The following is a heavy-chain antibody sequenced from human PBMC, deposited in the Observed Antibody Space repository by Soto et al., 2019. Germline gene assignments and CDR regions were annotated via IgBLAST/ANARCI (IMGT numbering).Heavy chain of an antibody. J-gene: IGHJ5*02. D-gene: IGHD7-27*01. Sequence: EVQLVESGGGLVEPGGSLRLSCTASGFTFSTYSMNWVRQAPGKGLEWVSSITGSSSYIFYADSVQGRFIISRDNARNSLYLQMNSLKAEDTAVYYCARLDPPVEVQYIPGAWGQGTLVTVSS. CDR3: ARLDPPVEVQYIPGA. CDR1: GFTFSTYS. CDR2: ITGSSSYI. V-gene: IGHV3-21*01.